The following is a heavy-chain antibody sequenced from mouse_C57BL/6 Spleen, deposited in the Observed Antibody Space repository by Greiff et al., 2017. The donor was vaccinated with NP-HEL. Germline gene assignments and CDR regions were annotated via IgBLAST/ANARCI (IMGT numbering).Heavy chain of an antibody. CDR1: GYSITSDY. J-gene: IGHJ3*01. CDR2: LSYSGST. V-gene: IGHV3-8*01. CDR3: ARGYYGSSYGFAY. D-gene: IGHD1-1*01. Sequence: EVQLVESGPGLAKPSQTLSLTCSVTGYSITSDYWNWIRKFPGNKLEYMGYLSYSGSTYYNPSLKSRISITRDTSKNQYYRQLNAVTTEDTATYYSARGYYGSSYGFAYWGQGTLVTASA.